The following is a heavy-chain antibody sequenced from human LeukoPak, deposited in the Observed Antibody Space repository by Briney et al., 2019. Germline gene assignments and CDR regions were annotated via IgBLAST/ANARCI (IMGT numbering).Heavy chain of an antibody. V-gene: IGHV3-23*01. J-gene: IGHJ4*02. CDR2: ISGSGGST. Sequence: GGSLRLSCAASGFTFSSYAMSWVRQAPGKGLEWASAISGSGGSTYYADSVKGRFTISRDNSKNTLYLQMNSLRAEDTAVYYCAKDLDSNDWYHFDNWGQGTLVTVSS. CDR3: AKDLDSNDWYHFDN. D-gene: IGHD6-19*01. CDR1: GFTFSSYA.